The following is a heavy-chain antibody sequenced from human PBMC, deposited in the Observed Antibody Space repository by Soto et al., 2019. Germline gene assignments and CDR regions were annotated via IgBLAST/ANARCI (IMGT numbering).Heavy chain of an antibody. Sequence: ASVKVSCKASGYTFTGYYMHWVRQAPGQGLEWMGWINPNSGGTNYAQKFQGRVTMTRDTSISTAYMEMSRLRSDDTAVYYCARFLSEAVADPDYFDLWGQGTQVTVSS. CDR3: ARFLSEAVADPDYFDL. J-gene: IGHJ4*02. CDR1: GYTFTGYY. V-gene: IGHV1-2*02. CDR2: INPNSGGT. D-gene: IGHD6-19*01.